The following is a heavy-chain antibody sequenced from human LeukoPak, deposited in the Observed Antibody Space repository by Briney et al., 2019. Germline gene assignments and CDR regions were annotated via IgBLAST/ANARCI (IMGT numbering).Heavy chain of an antibody. CDR1: GGTFSSYA. V-gene: IGHV1-69*04. Sequence: SVKVSCKASGGTFSSYAISWVRQAPGQGLEWMGGIIPILGIANYAQKFQGRVTITADKSTSTAYMELSSLRSEDTAVYYCARAGMKYYYDSSGSGDFDYWGQGTLVTVSS. D-gene: IGHD3-22*01. J-gene: IGHJ4*02. CDR2: IIPILGIA. CDR3: ARAGMKYYYDSSGSGDFDY.